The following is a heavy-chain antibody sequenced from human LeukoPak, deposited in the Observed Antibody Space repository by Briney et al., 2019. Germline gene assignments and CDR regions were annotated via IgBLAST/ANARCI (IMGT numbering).Heavy chain of an antibody. CDR3: ARDEYYYGSGSYRYDY. Sequence: PSETLSLTCTVSGVSISSYYWSWIRQPAGRGLEWIGRIHISGRTNYKPSLKSRVTMSVDTSKNQFSLKLSSVTAADTAVYYCARDEYYYGSGSYRYDYWGQGTLVTVSS. CDR2: IHISGRT. V-gene: IGHV4-4*07. J-gene: IGHJ4*02. CDR1: GVSISSYY. D-gene: IGHD3-10*01.